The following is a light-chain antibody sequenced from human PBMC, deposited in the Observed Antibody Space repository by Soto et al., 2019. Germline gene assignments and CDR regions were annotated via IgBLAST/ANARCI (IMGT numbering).Light chain of an antibody. CDR1: QSVRSN. Sequence: EIVMTQSPGTLSVSPGERATLSCRASQSVRSNLAWYQQKPGQAPRLLIYGASTRATGVPARFSGSGSGTEITLTISSLQSEDFALYYCQQYNDWPGTFGQGTTLEVK. CDR3: QQYNDWPGT. J-gene: IGKJ2*01. V-gene: IGKV3-15*01. CDR2: GAS.